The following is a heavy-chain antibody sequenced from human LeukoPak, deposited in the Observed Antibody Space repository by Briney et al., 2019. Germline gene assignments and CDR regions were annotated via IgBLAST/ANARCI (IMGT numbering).Heavy chain of an antibody. CDR1: GGSIISYY. V-gene: IGHV4-59*01. Sequence: SETLSLTCTVSGGSIISYYWSWIRQPPGKGLEWIGDSRYSGSTNYNPSLKSRVTISVDTSKTQFSLKLSSVTAADTAVHYCARVSCGGDCFSATNAFDIWGQGTVVTVSS. J-gene: IGHJ3*02. D-gene: IGHD2-21*02. CDR2: SRYSGST. CDR3: ARVSCGGDCFSATNAFDI.